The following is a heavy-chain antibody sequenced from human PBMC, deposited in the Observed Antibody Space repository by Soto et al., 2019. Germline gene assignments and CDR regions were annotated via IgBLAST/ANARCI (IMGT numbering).Heavy chain of an antibody. CDR1: GFAFSSYW. CDR3: ASEYRSGWNPLGY. Sequence: PGGSLRLSCAASGFAFSSYWMHWVRQVPGKGLVWVSRINRDGSETTYADSVKGRFTISRDNANNTLSLQMNSLSTDDTAVYYCASEYRSGWNPLGYWGQGTQVTFSS. D-gene: IGHD6-19*01. CDR2: INRDGSET. V-gene: IGHV3-74*01. J-gene: IGHJ4*02.